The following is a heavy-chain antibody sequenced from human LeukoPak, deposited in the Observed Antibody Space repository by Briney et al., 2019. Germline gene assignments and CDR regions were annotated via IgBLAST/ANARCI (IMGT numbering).Heavy chain of an antibody. Sequence: ASVKVSCKASGYTFTGYYMHWVRQAPGQGLEWMGWINPNSGGTNYAQKFQGRVTMTRDTSISTAYMELSRLRSDDTAVYYCARVVSSYDFWTLDDWGQGTLVTVSS. J-gene: IGHJ4*02. CDR3: ARVVSSYDFWTLDD. CDR1: GYTFTGYY. D-gene: IGHD3-3*01. CDR2: INPNSGGT. V-gene: IGHV1-2*02.